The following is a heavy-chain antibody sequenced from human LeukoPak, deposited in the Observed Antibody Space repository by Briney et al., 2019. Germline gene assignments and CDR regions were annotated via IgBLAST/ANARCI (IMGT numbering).Heavy chain of an antibody. V-gene: IGHV4-61*01. CDR2: IYHSGTT. CDR1: GGSIRSTTHY. CDR3: ATMKAVRVNDFWSGYPDY. J-gene: IGHJ4*02. D-gene: IGHD3-3*01. Sequence: SETLSLTCTVSGGSIRSTTHYWSWIRQPPGKGLEWIRYIYHSGTTNYNPSLRSRVTISVDTSKNQFSLKLSSVTAADTAVYYCATMKAVRVNDFWSGYPDYWGQGTLVTVSS.